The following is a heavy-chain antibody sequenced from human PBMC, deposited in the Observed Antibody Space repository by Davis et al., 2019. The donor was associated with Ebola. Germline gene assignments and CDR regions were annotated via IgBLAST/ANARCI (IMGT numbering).Heavy chain of an antibody. J-gene: IGHJ6*02. Sequence: GESLKISCAASGFTFTNYAMNWVRQAPGKGLEWVSSISGRGSSTYYADSVKGRFTISRDSSKNTLYLQMTSRRAEDTAVYYCANSYYYGMDVWGQGTTVTVSS. V-gene: IGHV3-23*01. CDR2: ISGRGSST. CDR3: ANSYYYGMDV. CDR1: GFTFTNYA.